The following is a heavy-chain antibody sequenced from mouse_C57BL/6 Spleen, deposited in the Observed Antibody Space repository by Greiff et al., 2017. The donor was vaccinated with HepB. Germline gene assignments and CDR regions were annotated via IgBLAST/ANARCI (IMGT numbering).Heavy chain of an antibody. CDR1: GFTFSSYG. CDR3: ARQDPTGTWFAY. D-gene: IGHD4-1*02. V-gene: IGHV5-6*01. J-gene: IGHJ3*01. CDR2: ISSGGSYT. Sequence: EVKLVESGGDLVKPGGSLKLSCAASGFTFSSYGMSWVRQTPDKRLEWVATISSGGSYTYYPDSVKGRFTISRDNAKNTLYLQMSSLKSEDTAMYYCARQDPTGTWFAYWGQGTLVTVSA.